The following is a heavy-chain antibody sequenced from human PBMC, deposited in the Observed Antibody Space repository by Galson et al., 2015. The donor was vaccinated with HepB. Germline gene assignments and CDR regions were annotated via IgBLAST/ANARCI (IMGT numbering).Heavy chain of an antibody. CDR2: ISTYSGNT. J-gene: IGHJ4*02. CDR3: ARDVNYVRAY. V-gene: IGHV1-18*01. CDR1: GYTFTSYG. D-gene: IGHD3-10*02. Sequence: SVKVSCKASGYTFTSYGLSWVRQAPGHGPEWMGWISTYSGNTTYAQKFQDRVTMTTDTSPSTAYMELRSLRSDDPAVYYCARDVNYVRAYWGPGTLVTVSS.